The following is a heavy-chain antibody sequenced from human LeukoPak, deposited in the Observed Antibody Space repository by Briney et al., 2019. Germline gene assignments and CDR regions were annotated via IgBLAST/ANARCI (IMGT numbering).Heavy chain of an antibody. Sequence: SVKVSCKASGGTFSSYAISWVRQAPGQGLEWMGGIIPIFGTANYAQKFQGRVTITADESTSTAYMELSSLRSEDTAVYYCARRTYYYDSSLDHWGQGTLVTVSS. J-gene: IGHJ4*02. D-gene: IGHD3-22*01. CDR1: GGTFSSYA. CDR2: IIPIFGTA. V-gene: IGHV1-69*01. CDR3: ARRTYYYDSSLDH.